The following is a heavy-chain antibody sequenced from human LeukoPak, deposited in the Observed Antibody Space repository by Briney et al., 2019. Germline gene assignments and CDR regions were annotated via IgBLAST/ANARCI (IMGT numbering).Heavy chain of an antibody. CDR3: ARDEYIVVVPAAIRYYYYYMDV. J-gene: IGHJ6*03. D-gene: IGHD2-2*02. V-gene: IGHV1-18*01. CDR1: GYTFTSYG. CDR2: ISTYNGNT. Sequence: ASVKVSCKASGYTFTSYGISWVRQAPGQGLEWVPWISTYNGNTNYAHKLQGRFTMTTDTSTSTAYMELRSLRSDDTAVYYCARDEYIVVVPAAIRYYYYYMDVWGKGTTVTVSS.